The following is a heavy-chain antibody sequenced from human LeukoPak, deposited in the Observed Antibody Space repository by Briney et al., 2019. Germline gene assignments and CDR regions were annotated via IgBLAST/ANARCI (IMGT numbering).Heavy chain of an antibody. J-gene: IGHJ4*02. CDR3: VTWAGGNSDVASFDF. V-gene: IGHV1-2*02. D-gene: IGHD2-21*01. Sequence: ASVKVSFTSSAYIFSYFYTPWVRQAPGRGYGWMGWISRYSGATNVAQKFQGRVTLTRDTSISTAYVELTNLSSDDTAVYYCVTWAGGNSDVASFDFWGQGTLVIVSS. CDR1: AYIFSYFY. CDR2: ISRYSGAT.